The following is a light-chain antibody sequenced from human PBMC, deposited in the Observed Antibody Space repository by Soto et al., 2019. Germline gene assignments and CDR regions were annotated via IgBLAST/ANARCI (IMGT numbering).Light chain of an antibody. J-gene: IGKJ1*01. Sequence: DIQMTQSPSTLSASVGDRVTITCRASQTISRWFAWYQQKPGKAPKLLIYEASSLQSGIPSRFSGSGSGTEFTLTISSLQPDDFATYYCLQDYNYPWTFGQGTKVDIK. CDR1: QTISRW. CDR3: LQDYNYPWT. V-gene: IGKV1-5*03. CDR2: EAS.